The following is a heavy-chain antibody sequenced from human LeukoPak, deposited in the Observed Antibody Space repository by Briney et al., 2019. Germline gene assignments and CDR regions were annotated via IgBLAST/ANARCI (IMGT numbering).Heavy chain of an antibody. J-gene: IGHJ5*02. D-gene: IGHD6-19*01. V-gene: IGHV1-69*13. CDR1: GGTSSSYA. Sequence: ASVKVSCKASGGTSSSYAISWVRQAPGQGLEWMGGIIPIFGTANYAQKFQGRVTITADESTSTAYMELSSLRSEDTAVYYCAREIAVAGNFWFDPWGQGTLVTVSS. CDR3: AREIAVAGNFWFDP. CDR2: IIPIFGTA.